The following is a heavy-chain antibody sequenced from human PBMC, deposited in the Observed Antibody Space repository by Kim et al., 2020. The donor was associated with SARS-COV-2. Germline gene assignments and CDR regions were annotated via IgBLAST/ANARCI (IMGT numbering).Heavy chain of an antibody. V-gene: IGHV1-18*01. CDR2: NT. CDR3: ARDSQWENLDY. J-gene: IGHJ4*02. Sequence: NTNHDPKLQGRDTMTTDTSTSTAYMELRSLRSDDTAVYYCARDSQWENLDYWGQGTLVTVSS. D-gene: IGHD1-26*01.